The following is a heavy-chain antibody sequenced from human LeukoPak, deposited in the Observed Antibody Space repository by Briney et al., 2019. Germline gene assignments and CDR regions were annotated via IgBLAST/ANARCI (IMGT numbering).Heavy chain of an antibody. CDR2: ISGTSTYI. J-gene: IGHJ4*02. D-gene: IGHD5-24*01. V-gene: IGHV3-21*01. Sequence: GGSLRLSCATSGFTFDKYFIHWVRQAPGKGLDWVSSISGTSTYIDYADSVKGRFTISRDNAKNSLYLRMNSLRVEDTAVYYCVRDHQLRDPGCWGQGTLVTVSS. CDR1: GFTFDKYF. CDR3: VRDHQLRDPGC.